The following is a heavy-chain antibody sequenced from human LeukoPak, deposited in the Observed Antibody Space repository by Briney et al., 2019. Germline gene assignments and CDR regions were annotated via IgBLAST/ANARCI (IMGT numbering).Heavy chain of an antibody. V-gene: IGHV3-23*01. D-gene: IGHD3-16*02. CDR1: GFTFSSYS. CDR3: AAGRYDYAWGSYRFFDP. Sequence: GGSLRLSCAASGFTFSSYSMNWVRQAPGKGLEWVSAISGSGGSTYYADSVKGRFTISRDNSKNTLYLQMNSLRAEDTAVYYCAAGRYDYAWGSYRFFDPWGQGTLVTVSS. J-gene: IGHJ5*02. CDR2: ISGSGGST.